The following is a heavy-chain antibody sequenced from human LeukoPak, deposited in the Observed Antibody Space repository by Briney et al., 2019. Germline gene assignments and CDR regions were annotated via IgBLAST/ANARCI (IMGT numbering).Heavy chain of an antibody. V-gene: IGHV1-69*04. J-gene: IGHJ6*02. CDR1: GGTFSSYA. CDR2: IIPILGIA. CDR3: ARDMLAAGSDYYGMDV. Sequence: SVKVPCKASGGTFSSYAISWVRQAPGQGLEWMGRIIPILGIANYAQKFQGRVTITAGKSTSTAYMELSSLRSDDTAVYYCARDMLAAGSDYYGMDVWGQGTTVTVSS. D-gene: IGHD3-10*02.